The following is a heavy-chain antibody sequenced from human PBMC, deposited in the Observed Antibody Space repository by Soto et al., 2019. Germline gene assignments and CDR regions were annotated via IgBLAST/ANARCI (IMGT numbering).Heavy chain of an antibody. Sequence: PGGSLRLSCAASGFTFSSYAMSWVRQAPGKGLEWVSAISGSGGSTYYADSVKGRFTISRDNSKNTLYLQMNSLRAEDTAVYYCAKETLYCSSTSCQFRYFDYWGQGTLVTVSS. CDR1: GFTFSSYA. V-gene: IGHV3-23*01. CDR3: AKETLYCSSTSCQFRYFDY. CDR2: ISGSGGST. D-gene: IGHD2-2*01. J-gene: IGHJ4*02.